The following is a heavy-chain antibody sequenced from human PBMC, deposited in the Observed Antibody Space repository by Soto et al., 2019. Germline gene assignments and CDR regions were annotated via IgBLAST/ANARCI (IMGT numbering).Heavy chain of an antibody. CDR2: IWYDGSNK. CDR3: ARGSGWDGYESIDY. Sequence: GGSLRLSCAASGFTFSSYGMHWVRQAPGKGLEWVAVIWYDGSNKYYADSVKGRFTISRDNSKDTLYLQMNSLRAEDTALYYCARGSGWDGYESIDYWGQGTLVTVSS. CDR1: GFTFSSYG. J-gene: IGHJ4*02. D-gene: IGHD5-12*01. V-gene: IGHV3-33*01.